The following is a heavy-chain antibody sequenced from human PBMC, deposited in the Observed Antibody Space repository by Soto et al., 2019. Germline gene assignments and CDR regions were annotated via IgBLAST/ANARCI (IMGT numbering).Heavy chain of an antibody. D-gene: IGHD3-22*01. Sequence: GGSLRLSCAASEFTFSNYAMSWVRQAPGKGLEWVSAISYGGGTTYYADSVKDRFTISRDNSKNTLYLQMNSLRAEDTAVYYCAKNPGYYYDSTGYLFDYWGQGTLVTVSS. CDR2: ISYGGGTT. J-gene: IGHJ4*02. V-gene: IGHV3-23*01. CDR1: EFTFSNYA. CDR3: AKNPGYYYDSTGYLFDY.